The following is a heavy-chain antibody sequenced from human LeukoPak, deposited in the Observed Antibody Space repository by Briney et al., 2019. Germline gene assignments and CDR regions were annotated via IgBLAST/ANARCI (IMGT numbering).Heavy chain of an antibody. CDR3: ARGPRYYGSGSYAHFDY. V-gene: IGHV4-39*07. D-gene: IGHD3-10*01. Sequence: PSETLSLTCTVSGGSIRSSSYYWGWIRQPPGKGLEWIGEINHSGSTNYNPSLKSRVTISVGTSKNQFSLKLSSVTAADTAVYYCARGPRYYGSGSYAHFDYWGQGTLVTVSS. CDR2: INHSGST. CDR1: GGSIRSSSYY. J-gene: IGHJ4*02.